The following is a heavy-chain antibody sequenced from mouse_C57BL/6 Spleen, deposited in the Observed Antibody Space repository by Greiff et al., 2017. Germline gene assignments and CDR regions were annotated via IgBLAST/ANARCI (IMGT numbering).Heavy chain of an antibody. CDR3: ARRGLNGDAMDY. D-gene: IGHD2-4*01. J-gene: IGHJ4*01. V-gene: IGHV5-17*01. CDR2: ISSGSSTI. Sequence: EVQGVESGGGLVKPGGSLKLSCAASGFTFSDYGMHWVRQAPEKGLEWVAYISSGSSTIYYADTVKGRFTIARDNAKNTLFRQMTSLRSEDPAMYYCARRGLNGDAMDYWGQGTSVTVSS. CDR1: GFTFSDYG.